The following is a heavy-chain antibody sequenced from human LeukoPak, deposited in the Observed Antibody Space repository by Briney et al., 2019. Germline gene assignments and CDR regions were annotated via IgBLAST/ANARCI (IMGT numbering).Heavy chain of an antibody. Sequence: SETLSLTCTVTGDSISRGTYYWTWVRQPAGKGLEWIGRVFRSGSTYYNPSLKSRVTISIDTSNNQFSLHLRSVTAADTAVYYCARDSNFYDVSHAKAEDFWGQGTLVTVSS. CDR1: GDSISRGTYY. J-gene: IGHJ4*02. CDR3: ARDSNFYDVSHAKAEDF. V-gene: IGHV4-61*02. CDR2: VFRSGST. D-gene: IGHD5/OR15-5a*01.